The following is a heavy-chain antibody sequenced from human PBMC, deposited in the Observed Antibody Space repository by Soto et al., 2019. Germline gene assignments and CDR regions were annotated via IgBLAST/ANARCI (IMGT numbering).Heavy chain of an antibody. CDR3: ARDRWLRGLIDD. J-gene: IGHJ4*02. CDR1: GFTFSDYA. V-gene: IGHV3-30*04. Sequence: QVQLVESGGGVVQPGRSLRLSCETSGFTFSDYALHWVRRAPGKGLECVTLISHDGSNEYYADSVKGRFIISRDTSKNTVYLQMNNLTAEDTAVYYCARDRWLRGLIDDWGQGALVTVSS. D-gene: IGHD5-12*01. CDR2: ISHDGSNE.